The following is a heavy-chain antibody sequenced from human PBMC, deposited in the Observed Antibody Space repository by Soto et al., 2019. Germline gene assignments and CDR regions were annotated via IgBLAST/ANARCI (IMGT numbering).Heavy chain of an antibody. Sequence: ESGGGVVQPGRSLRLSCAASGFTFSSYGMHWVRQAPGKGLEWVAVIWYDGSNKYYADSVKGRFTISSDNSKNTLYLQMNSLRAEDTAVYYCARAGQYYGWGGGDYWGQGTLVTVSS. CDR2: IWYDGSNK. CDR1: GFTFSSYG. CDR3: ARAGQYYGWGGGDY. J-gene: IGHJ4*02. V-gene: IGHV3-33*01. D-gene: IGHD3-10*01.